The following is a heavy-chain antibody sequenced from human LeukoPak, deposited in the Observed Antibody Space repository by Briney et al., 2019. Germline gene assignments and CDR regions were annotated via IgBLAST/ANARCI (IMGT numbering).Heavy chain of an antibody. J-gene: IGHJ2*01. CDR2: ISSSSSYI. Sequence: PGGSLRLSCIASGFTFSSYSMNWVRQAPGKGLEWVSSISSSSSYIYYTDSLKGRFTISRDNAKNSLYLQMNSLRAEDTAVYYCARVSESEWNFDLWGRGTLVTVSS. CDR3: ARVSESEWNFDL. D-gene: IGHD1-14*01. V-gene: IGHV3-21*01. CDR1: GFTFSSYS.